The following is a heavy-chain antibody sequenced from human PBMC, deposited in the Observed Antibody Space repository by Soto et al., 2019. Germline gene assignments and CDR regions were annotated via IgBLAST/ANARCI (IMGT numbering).Heavy chain of an antibody. CDR3: AREPPKQWLVCDI. V-gene: IGHV3-30-3*01. Sequence: QVQLVESGGGVVQPGRSLRLSCAASGFTFSSYAMHWVRQAPGKGLEWVAVISYDGSNKYYADSVKGRFTISRDNSKNTLYLQMNSLRAEDTAVYYCAREPPKQWLVCDISGQGTMVTVSS. J-gene: IGHJ3*02. CDR2: ISYDGSNK. CDR1: GFTFSSYA. D-gene: IGHD6-19*01.